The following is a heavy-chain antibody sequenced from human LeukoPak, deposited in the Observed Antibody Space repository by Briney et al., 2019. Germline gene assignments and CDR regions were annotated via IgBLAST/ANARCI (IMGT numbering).Heavy chain of an antibody. Sequence: GESLKISCKGSGYSFTNYWIGWVRQMPGKGLEWMGIMYPRDSDTRYRPSFQGQVTFSADESISTAYLQWSSLKASDTAMYYCARLHVARGVNLGPFDYWGQGTLVTVSS. CDR2: MYPRDSDT. CDR3: ARLHVARGVNLGPFDY. D-gene: IGHD3-10*01. V-gene: IGHV5-51*01. J-gene: IGHJ4*02. CDR1: GYSFTNYW.